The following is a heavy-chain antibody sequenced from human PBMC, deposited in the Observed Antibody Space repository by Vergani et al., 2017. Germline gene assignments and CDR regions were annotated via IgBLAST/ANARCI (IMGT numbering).Heavy chain of an antibody. CDR2: INPSGGST. Sequence: QVQLVQSGAEVKKPGASVKVSCKASGYTFTSYYMHWVRQAPGQGLEWMGIINPSGGSTSYAQKFQGRVTLTRDTSTSTVYMELSSLRSEDTAVYYCAREVTYYDFWSGYSYFDYWGQGTLVTVSS. CDR1: GYTFTSYY. J-gene: IGHJ4*02. V-gene: IGHV1-46*01. CDR3: AREVTYYDFWSGYSYFDY. D-gene: IGHD3-3*01.